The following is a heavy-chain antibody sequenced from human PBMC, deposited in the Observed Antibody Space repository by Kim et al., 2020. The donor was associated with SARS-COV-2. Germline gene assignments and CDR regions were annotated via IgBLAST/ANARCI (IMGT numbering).Heavy chain of an antibody. Sequence: GGSLRLSCAASGFTFSSYAMSWVRQAPGKGLEWVSAISGSGGSTYYADSVKGRFTISRDNSKNTLYLQMNSLRAEDTAVYYCAKDQRGGDSSGWYLKGYFQHWGQGTLVTVSS. CDR3: AKDQRGGDSSGWYLKGYFQH. D-gene: IGHD6-19*01. J-gene: IGHJ1*01. CDR2: ISGSGGST. V-gene: IGHV3-23*01. CDR1: GFTFSSYA.